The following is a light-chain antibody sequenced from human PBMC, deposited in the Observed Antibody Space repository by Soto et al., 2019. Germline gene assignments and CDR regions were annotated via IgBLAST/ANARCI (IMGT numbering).Light chain of an antibody. CDR2: KTS. CDR3: QQYRSRWT. V-gene: IGKV1-5*03. Sequence: DIQMTQSPSTLSASVGDRVTITCRASQSISSWLAWYQQKPGKAPKLLIYKTSNLESGVPSRFSGSGSGTEFSLTISSLQPDDFATYYCQQYRSRWTFGQGTKVEIQ. CDR1: QSISSW. J-gene: IGKJ1*01.